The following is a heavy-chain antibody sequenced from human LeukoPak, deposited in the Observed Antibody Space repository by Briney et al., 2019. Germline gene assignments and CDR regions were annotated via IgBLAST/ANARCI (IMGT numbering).Heavy chain of an antibody. D-gene: IGHD4-17*01. V-gene: IGHV3-21*01. J-gene: IGHJ4*02. Sequence: GGSLRLSCSASGFTFSTYSMNWVRQAPGKGLEWVSSISRSSTYIDYADSLKGRFTISRDNSKNTLYLQMNSLRAEDTAVYYCARDRHFYGDYVHWGGLDYWGQGTLVTVSS. CDR3: ARDRHFYGDYVHWGGLDY. CDR1: GFTFSTYS. CDR2: ISRSSTYI.